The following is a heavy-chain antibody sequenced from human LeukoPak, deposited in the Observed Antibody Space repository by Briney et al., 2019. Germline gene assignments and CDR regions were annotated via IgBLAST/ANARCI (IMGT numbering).Heavy chain of an antibody. V-gene: IGHV4-34*01. J-gene: IGHJ6*04. Sequence: PSETQSLTCAVYGGSFSGYYWSWIRQPPGKGLEWIGEINHSGSTNYNPSLKSRVTISVDKSKNQFSLKLSSVTAADTAVYYCGRAVGHAGSPYYYYYYGMDVWGKRTTVTVSS. D-gene: IGHD3-10*01. CDR2: INHSGST. CDR3: GRAVGHAGSPYYYYYYGMDV. CDR1: GGSFSGYY.